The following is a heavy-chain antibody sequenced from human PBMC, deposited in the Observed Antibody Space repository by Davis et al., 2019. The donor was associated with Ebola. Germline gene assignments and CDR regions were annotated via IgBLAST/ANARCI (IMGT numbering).Heavy chain of an antibody. CDR1: GGTFSSYA. Sequence: SVKVSCKASGGTFSSYAISWVRQAPGQGLEWMGGIIPIFGTANYAQKFQGRVTITADESTSTAYMELSRLRSDDTAVYYCARDGLGRQQLVEGLDYWGQGTLVTVSS. J-gene: IGHJ4*02. D-gene: IGHD6-13*01. V-gene: IGHV1-69*13. CDR2: IIPIFGTA. CDR3: ARDGLGRQQLVEGLDY.